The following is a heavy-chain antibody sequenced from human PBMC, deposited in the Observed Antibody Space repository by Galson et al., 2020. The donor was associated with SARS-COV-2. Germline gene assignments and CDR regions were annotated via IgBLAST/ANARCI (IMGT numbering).Heavy chain of an antibody. Sequence: SETLSLTCTVSGGSISSGGYYWSWIRQHPGKGLEWIGYIYYSGSTYYNPSLKSRVTISVDTSKNQFSLKLSSVTAADTAVYYCAREPQEPFFSSTSCSLGVYYWGQGTLVTVSS. CDR1: GGSISSGGYY. J-gene: IGHJ4*02. CDR2: IYYSGST. CDR3: AREPQEPFFSSTSCSLGVYY. V-gene: IGHV4-31*03. D-gene: IGHD2-2*01.